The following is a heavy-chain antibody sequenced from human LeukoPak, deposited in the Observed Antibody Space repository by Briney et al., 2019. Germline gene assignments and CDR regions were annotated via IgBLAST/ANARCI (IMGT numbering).Heavy chain of an antibody. Sequence: GGSLRLSCAASGFTFSNYWMHWVRQAPGKGLEWVSRIYSDGSNTVYAEPVKGRFTISRDNAKNTLFLQMNSLRAEDTSVYYCGRGASWQGNVCEIWGQGTMVTVSS. V-gene: IGHV3-74*01. CDR2: IYSDGSNT. CDR1: GFTFSNYW. CDR3: GRGASWQGNVCEI. D-gene: IGHD3-10*01. J-gene: IGHJ3*02.